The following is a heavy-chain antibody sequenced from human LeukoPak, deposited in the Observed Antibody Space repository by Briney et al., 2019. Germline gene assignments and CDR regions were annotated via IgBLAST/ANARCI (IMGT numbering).Heavy chain of an antibody. J-gene: IGHJ6*03. CDR1: GGSFSGYY. V-gene: IGHV4-34*01. CDR2: INHSGST. Sequence: SETLSLTCAVYGGSFSGYYWSWIRQPPGKGLEWIGEINHSGSTNYNPSLKSRVTISVDTSKNQFSLKLSSVTAADTAVYYCARARGPYCSGDSCYAGHYYYYMDVWGKGTTVTVSS. D-gene: IGHD2-15*01. CDR3: ARARGPYCSGDSCYAGHYYYYMDV.